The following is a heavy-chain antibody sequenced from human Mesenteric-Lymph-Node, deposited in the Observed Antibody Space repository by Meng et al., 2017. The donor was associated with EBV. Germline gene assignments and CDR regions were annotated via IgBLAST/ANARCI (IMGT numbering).Heavy chain of an antibody. CDR2: ISYSGNT. Sequence: QVQVQGSGPGLVKPSQTLSLTCGVSGDSISGGGYYWSWIRQPPGKGLEWIGYISYSGNTYYNTSLKSRLTISLDTSKNQFSLKLKSVTAADTAVYYCARALYSGYDYFDWGQGTLVTVSS. CDR3: ARALYSGYDYFD. J-gene: IGHJ1*01. CDR1: GDSISGGGYY. D-gene: IGHD5-12*01. V-gene: IGHV4-30-4*01.